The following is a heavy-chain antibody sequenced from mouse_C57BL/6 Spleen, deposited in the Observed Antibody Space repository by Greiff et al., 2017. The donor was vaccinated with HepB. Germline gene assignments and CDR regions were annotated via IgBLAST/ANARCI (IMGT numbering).Heavy chain of an antibody. J-gene: IGHJ4*01. V-gene: IGHV1-50*01. CDR3: ARSELGYAMDY. D-gene: IGHD4-1*01. CDR2: IDPSDSYT. CDR1: GYTFTSYW. Sequence: VQLQQPGAELVKPGASVKLSCKASGYTFTSYWMQWVKQRPGQGLEWIGEIDPSDSYTNYNQKFKGKATLTVDTSSSTAYMQLSSLTSEDSAVYYCARSELGYAMDYWGQGTSVTVSS.